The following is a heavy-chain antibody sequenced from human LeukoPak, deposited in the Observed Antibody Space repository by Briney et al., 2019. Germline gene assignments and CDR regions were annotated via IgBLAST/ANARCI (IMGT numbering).Heavy chain of an antibody. D-gene: IGHD3-9*01. CDR1: GGSISSSSYY. CDR2: IYYSGST. V-gene: IGHV4-39*01. CDR3: ASALRYFDWPYFDY. Sequence: RSETLSLTCTVSGGSISSSSYYWGWIRQPPGKGLEWIGSIYYSGSTYYNPSLKSRVTISVDTSKNQFSLKLSSVTAADTAVYYCASALRYFDWPYFDYWGQGTLVTVSS. J-gene: IGHJ4*02.